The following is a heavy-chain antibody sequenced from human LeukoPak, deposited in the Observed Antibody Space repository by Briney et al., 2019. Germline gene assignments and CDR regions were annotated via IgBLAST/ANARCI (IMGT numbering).Heavy chain of an antibody. Sequence: GSLRLSCAASGFTFSSYGMHWVRQAPGKGLEWVAVISYDGSNKYYADSVKGRFTISRDNSKNTLYLQMNSLRAEDTAVYYCARTSITIFGVVINDYGMDVWGQGTTVTVSS. D-gene: IGHD3-3*01. V-gene: IGHV3-30*03. CDR3: ARTSITIFGVVINDYGMDV. CDR1: GFTFSSYG. CDR2: ISYDGSNK. J-gene: IGHJ6*02.